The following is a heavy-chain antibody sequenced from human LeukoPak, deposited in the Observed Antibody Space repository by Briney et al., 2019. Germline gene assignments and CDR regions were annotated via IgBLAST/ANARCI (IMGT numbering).Heavy chain of an antibody. D-gene: IGHD3-10*01. V-gene: IGHV3-74*01. J-gene: IGHJ3*02. CDR2: INSDGSST. Sequence: GGSLRLSCAASGFTFSSYWMHWVRQAPGKGLVWVSRINSDGSSTSYADSVKGRFTISRDNAKNTLYLQMNSLRAKDTAVYYCAKDVGSGSYSLDAFDIWGQGTMVTVSS. CDR3: AKDVGSGSYSLDAFDI. CDR1: GFTFSSYW.